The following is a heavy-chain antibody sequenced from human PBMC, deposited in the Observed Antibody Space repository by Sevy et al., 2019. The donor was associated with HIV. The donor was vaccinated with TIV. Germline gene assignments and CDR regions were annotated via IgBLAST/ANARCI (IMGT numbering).Heavy chain of an antibody. CDR1: GFTFSSYA. V-gene: IGHV3-30-3*01. CDR2: ISYDGSNK. J-gene: IGHJ6*02. CDR3: ARTNYDILTGYYISYYYGMDV. D-gene: IGHD3-9*01. Sequence: GGSLRLSCAASGFTFSSYAMHWVRQAPGKGLEWVAVISYDGSNKYYADSVKGRFTISRDNSKNTLYLQMNSLRAEDTAVYYCARTNYDILTGYYISYYYGMDVLGQGTTVTVSS.